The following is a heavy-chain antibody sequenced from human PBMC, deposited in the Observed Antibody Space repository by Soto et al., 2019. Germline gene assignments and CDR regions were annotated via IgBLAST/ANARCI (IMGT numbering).Heavy chain of an antibody. CDR3: ARDGYSPPFQP. D-gene: IGHD5-18*01. CDR1: GGTFSSYA. CDR2: IIPILGTA. J-gene: IGHJ1*01. Sequence: QVQLVQSGAEVKKPGSSVKVSCKASGGTFSSYAISWVRQAPGQGLEWMGGIIPILGTANYAQKFQGRVTITANEYTSTAYVELSSRRSEDTAVYYCARDGYSPPFQPWGQGTLVTVSS. V-gene: IGHV1-69*11.